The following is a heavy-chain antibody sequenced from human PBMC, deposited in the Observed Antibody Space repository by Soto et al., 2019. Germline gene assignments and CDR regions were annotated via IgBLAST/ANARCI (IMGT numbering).Heavy chain of an antibody. D-gene: IGHD6-13*01. CDR2: IYSDGST. CDR3: ASGNGYSSSWYAY. J-gene: IGHJ4*02. V-gene: IGHV3-53*04. CDR1: GFTVSSYY. Sequence: EVQLVESGGGLVQPGGSLRLSCTASGFTVSSYYMSWVRQAPGKGLEWVSVIYSDGSTFYADSVKGRFTISRHNSKNTLYLQMNSLRAEDTGVYYCASGNGYSSSWYAYWGQGTLVTVSS.